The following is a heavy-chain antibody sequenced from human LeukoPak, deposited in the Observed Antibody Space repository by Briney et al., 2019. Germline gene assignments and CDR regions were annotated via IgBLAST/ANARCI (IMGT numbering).Heavy chain of an antibody. CDR2: IRYDGSNK. D-gene: IGHD2-2*01. J-gene: IGHJ4*02. CDR1: GFTFSSYG. Sequence: PGGSLRLSCAASGFTFSSYGMHWVRQAPGKGLEWVAFIRYDGSNKYYADSVKGRFTISRDNSKNTLYLQMNSLRAEDTAVYYCAKGGKVVPAVLDYWGQGTLVTVSS. CDR3: AKGGKVVPAVLDY. V-gene: IGHV3-30*02.